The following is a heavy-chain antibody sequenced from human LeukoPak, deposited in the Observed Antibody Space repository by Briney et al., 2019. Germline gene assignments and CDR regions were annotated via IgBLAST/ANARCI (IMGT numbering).Heavy chain of an antibody. CDR2: ISGSGGST. J-gene: IGHJ6*03. D-gene: IGHD2-2*02. CDR3: AKGPSSYQLLYSGDYYYMDV. CDR1: GFTFSSYA. Sequence: PGGSLRLSCAASGFTFSSYAMSWVRQAPGKGLEWVSAISGSGGSTYYADSVKGRFTISRDNSKNTLYLQMNSLRAEDTAVYYCAKGPSSYQLLYSGDYYYMDVWGKGTTVTVSS. V-gene: IGHV3-23*01.